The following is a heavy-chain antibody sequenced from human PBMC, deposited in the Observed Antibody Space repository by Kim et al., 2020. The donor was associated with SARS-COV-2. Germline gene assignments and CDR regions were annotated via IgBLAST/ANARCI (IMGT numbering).Heavy chain of an antibody. CDR3: AKDHFSFNGVYDALDV. D-gene: IGHD3-3*01. CDR2: IGGPGET. J-gene: IGHJ3*01. Sequence: GGSLRLSCAASGFAFNVHAMTWVRQGPHKGLEWVSTIGGPGETFYTDSVKGRFTVSRDTSRDTLYLQMNNLRADDTAIYYCAKDHFSFNGVYDALDVWGQGTAVTVSS. V-gene: IGHV3-23*01. CDR1: GFAFNVHA.